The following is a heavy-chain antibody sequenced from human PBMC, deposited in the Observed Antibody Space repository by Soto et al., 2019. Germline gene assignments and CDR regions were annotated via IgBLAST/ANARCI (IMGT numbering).Heavy chain of an antibody. CDR2: INHSGST. CDR3: LRNDWYRFDP. V-gene: IGHV4-34*01. Sequence: SETLSLTCAVYGGSFSGYYRTWIRQPPGTGLEWIGEINHSGSTNYNPSLKSRVTISIDKSKNQLSLKLTSVTAADTAVHYCLRNDWYRFDPWGQGTLVTVSS. CDR1: GGSFSGYY. J-gene: IGHJ5*02. D-gene: IGHD3-9*01.